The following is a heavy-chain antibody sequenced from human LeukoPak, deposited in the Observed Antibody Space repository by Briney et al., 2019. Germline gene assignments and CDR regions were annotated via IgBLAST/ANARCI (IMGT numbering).Heavy chain of an antibody. CDR2: IDPIDSYT. V-gene: IGHV5-10-1*01. CDR1: GYSFTTYW. Sequence: GESLRISCKGSGYSFTTYWISWVRQMPGKGLEWMGRIDPIDSYTNYSPSFQGHVTISVDKSIRTAYLQWSSLKASDTAMYYRARLGSGSHFYFDYWGQGTLVTVSS. CDR3: ARLGSGSHFYFDY. J-gene: IGHJ4*02. D-gene: IGHD3-10*01.